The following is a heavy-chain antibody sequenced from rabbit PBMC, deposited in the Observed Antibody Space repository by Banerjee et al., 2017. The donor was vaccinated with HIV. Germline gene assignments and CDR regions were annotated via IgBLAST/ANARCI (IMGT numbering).Heavy chain of an antibody. CDR2: IYAGSDST. V-gene: IGHV1S40*01. Sequence: QSLEESGGDLVKPGASLTLTCTASGLDFSSSYYMCWVRQAPGKGLEWIGCIYAGSDSTWYASWAKGRFTISKTSSTTVTLQMTSLTAADTATYFCARSGDWAFKLWGQGTLVTV. CDR3: ARSGDWAFKL. CDR1: GLDFSSSYY. J-gene: IGHJ4*01. D-gene: IGHD4-1*01.